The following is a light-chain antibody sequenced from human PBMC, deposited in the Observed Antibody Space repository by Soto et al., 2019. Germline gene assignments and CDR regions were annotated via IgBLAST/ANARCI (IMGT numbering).Light chain of an antibody. CDR2: DVS. CDR1: SSDVGGYNF. Sequence: QSVLTQPASVSGSPGQSITISCTGTSSDVGGYNFVSWYQQHPGKAPKLMIYDVSNRPSGVSDRFSGSKSGNTASLTIFGLQAEDEADSYCSSYATRILEVSGTGTKDTVL. V-gene: IGLV2-14*03. J-gene: IGLJ1*01. CDR3: SSYATRILEV.